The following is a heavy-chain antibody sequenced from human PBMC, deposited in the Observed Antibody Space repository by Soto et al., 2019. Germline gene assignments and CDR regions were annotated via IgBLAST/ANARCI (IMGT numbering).Heavy chain of an antibody. CDR3: ARTTNYYYYGMDV. Sequence: THSLTCAVSGGSISSGGDSWSWIRQPPGKGLEWIGYIYHSGSTYYNPSLKSRVTISVDRSKNQFSLKLSSVTAADTAVYYCARTTNYYYYGMDVWGQGTTVTVSS. V-gene: IGHV4-30-2*01. J-gene: IGHJ6*02. CDR2: IYHSGST. D-gene: IGHD1-1*01. CDR1: GGSISSGGDS.